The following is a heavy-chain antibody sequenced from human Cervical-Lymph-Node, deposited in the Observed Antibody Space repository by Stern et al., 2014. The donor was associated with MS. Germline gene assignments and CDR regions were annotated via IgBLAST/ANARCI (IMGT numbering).Heavy chain of an antibody. CDR1: GFTFTIYW. CDR3: ARQTTAWASDV. D-gene: IGHD1-14*01. J-gene: IGHJ4*02. V-gene: IGHV5-51*01. Sequence: VQLGQSGAELIRPAESLTISCKGSGFTFTIYWIALVRQMPGKGLEWMGIIYTGDSETRYSPSFQGQVTMSAEQSTSTAYQQWSSLNAADTAMYFCARQTTAWASDVWGQGTLVTVSS. CDR2: IYTGDSET.